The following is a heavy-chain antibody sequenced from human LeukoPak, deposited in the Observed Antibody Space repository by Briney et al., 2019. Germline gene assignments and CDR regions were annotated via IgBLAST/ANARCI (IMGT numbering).Heavy chain of an antibody. CDR3: ARDLGCSSTSCYDQYFDY. CDR2: IKQDGSEK. Sequence: PGGSLRLSCAASGFTFSSYWMSWVRQAPGKGLEWVADIKQDGSEKYYVDSVKGRFTISRDNAKNSLYLQMNSLIAEDTAVYYCARDLGCSSTSCYDQYFDYWGQGTLVTVSS. J-gene: IGHJ4*02. D-gene: IGHD2-2*01. V-gene: IGHV3-7*01. CDR1: GFTFSSYW.